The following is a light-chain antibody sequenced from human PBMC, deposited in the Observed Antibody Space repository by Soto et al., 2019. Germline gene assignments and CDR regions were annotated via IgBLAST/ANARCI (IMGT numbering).Light chain of an antibody. J-gene: IGKJ1*01. Sequence: EIVLTQSPATLSLSPGERATLSCRASQSVANYLAWYQQKPGQAPRLLIYDAFNRATGIPARFSGSGSGTAFPLTISSLEPEDFATYNCQQSYTTPWTFGQGTKVEIK. CDR2: DAF. V-gene: IGKV3-11*01. CDR3: QQSYTTPWT. CDR1: QSVANY.